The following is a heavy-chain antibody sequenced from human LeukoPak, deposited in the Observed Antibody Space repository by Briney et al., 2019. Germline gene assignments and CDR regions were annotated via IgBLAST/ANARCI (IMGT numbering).Heavy chain of an antibody. CDR1: GFTFSSYS. V-gene: IGHV3-21*01. D-gene: IGHD6-13*01. CDR2: ISSSSYI. CDR3: ARDGAAGDFDY. Sequence: GGSLRLSCAASGFTFSSYSMNWVRQAPGKGLEWVSSISSSSYIYYADSVKGRFTISRDNAKNSLYLQMNSLRAEDTAVYYCARDGAAGDFDYWGQGTLVTVSS. J-gene: IGHJ4*02.